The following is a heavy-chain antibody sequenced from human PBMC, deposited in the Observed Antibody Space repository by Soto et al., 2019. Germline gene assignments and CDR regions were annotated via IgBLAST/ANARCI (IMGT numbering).Heavy chain of an antibody. Sequence: QVQLVQSGAEVKKPGASVKVSCKASGYTFTSYYVHWIRQAPGQGLEWMGIINASGGRTTYAPKFQGRVTMTRDTSTSTVYMELSSLTSEHTATYFCGRILPPATFDYWGQGTRVTVSS. CDR3: GRILPPATFDY. J-gene: IGHJ4*02. V-gene: IGHV1-46*03. CDR2: INASGGRT. CDR1: GYTFTSYY. D-gene: IGHD2-21*02.